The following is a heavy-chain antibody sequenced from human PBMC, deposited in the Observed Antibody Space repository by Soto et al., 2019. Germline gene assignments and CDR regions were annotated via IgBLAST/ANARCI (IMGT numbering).Heavy chain of an antibody. CDR2: INQGGSEK. J-gene: IGHJ4*02. Sequence: EVRLLESGGGLVKPGGSLRLSCATSGLTFSNYWMSWVRQAPGKGLEWVAKINQGGSEKWSADSVKGRFTISRDNAKNSLYLQLNSLGAEDTAVYYCVKDDGDYSFDYWGQGTLVTVSS. CDR1: GLTFSNYW. D-gene: IGHD4-17*01. V-gene: IGHV3-7*03. CDR3: VKDDGDYSFDY.